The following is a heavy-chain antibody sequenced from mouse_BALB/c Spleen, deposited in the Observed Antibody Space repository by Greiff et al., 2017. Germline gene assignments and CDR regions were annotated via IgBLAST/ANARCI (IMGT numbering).Heavy chain of an antibody. J-gene: IGHJ2*01. CDR3: ARIMGYYYGSSYGY. CDR1: GYTFTDYY. CDR2: VNPNNGGT. D-gene: IGHD1-1*01. Sequence: EVQLQQSGPELVKPGASVKISCKASGYTFTDYYMNWVKQSHGKSLEWIGLVNPNNGGTSYNQKFKGKATLTVDKSSSTAYMELRSLTSEDSAVYYCARIMGYYYGSSYGYWGQGTTLTVSS. V-gene: IGHV1-26*01.